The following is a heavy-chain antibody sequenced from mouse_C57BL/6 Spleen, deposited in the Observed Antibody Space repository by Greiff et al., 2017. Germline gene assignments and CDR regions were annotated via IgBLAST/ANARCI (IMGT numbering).Heavy chain of an antibody. V-gene: IGHV1-61*01. Sequence: QVQLQQPGAELVRPGSSVKLSCKASGYTFTSYWMDWVKQRPGQGLEWIGNIYPSDSETHYNQKFKDKATLTVDKSSSTAYMQLSSLTSEDSAVYYCAREEIYYGYYFDYWGQGTTLTVSS. J-gene: IGHJ2*01. D-gene: IGHD2-2*01. CDR2: IYPSDSET. CDR1: GYTFTSYW. CDR3: AREEIYYGYYFDY.